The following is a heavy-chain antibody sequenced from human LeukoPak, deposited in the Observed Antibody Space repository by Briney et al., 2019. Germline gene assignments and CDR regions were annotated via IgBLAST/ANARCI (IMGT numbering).Heavy chain of an antibody. V-gene: IGHV3-48*03. CDR3: ARECGGDCYSDPFDY. J-gene: IGHJ4*02. CDR2: ITNSGGGK. D-gene: IGHD2-21*02. Sequence: PGGSLRLSCAASGFTFSSYEMNWVRQAPGKGLEWVSYITNSGGGKYYADSVKGRFTIPRDNAKNSLYLQMNSLRADDTAVYYCARECGGDCYSDPFDYWGQGTLVTVSS. CDR1: GFTFSSYE.